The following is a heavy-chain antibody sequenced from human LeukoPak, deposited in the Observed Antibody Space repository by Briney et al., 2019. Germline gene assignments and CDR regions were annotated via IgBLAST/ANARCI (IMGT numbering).Heavy chain of an antibody. D-gene: IGHD3-10*01. V-gene: IGHV3-7*01. CDR3: ARDGSGEWPIGY. CDR2: INHDGSEK. CDR1: GFTFSSKW. J-gene: IGHJ4*02. Sequence: GGSLRLSCAASGFTFSSKWMSWVRQAPGKGLEWVANINHDGSEKYCVDSVKGRFTISRDNAKNSLYLQMNSLRAEDTAVYYCARDGSGEWPIGYWGQGILVAVSP.